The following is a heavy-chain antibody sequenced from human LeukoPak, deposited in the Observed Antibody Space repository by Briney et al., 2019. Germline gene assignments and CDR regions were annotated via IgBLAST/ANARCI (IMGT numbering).Heavy chain of an antibody. CDR3: VGSVVPAAMGYNWFDP. J-gene: IGHJ5*02. D-gene: IGHD2-2*01. Sequence: GSSVKVSCKASGGTFSSYAISWVRQAPGQGLEWMARTIPILGIANYAQMFQGRVTITADKSTSTAYMELSSLRSEDTAVYYCVGSVVPAAMGYNWFDPWGQGTLVTVSS. CDR1: GGTFSSYA. V-gene: IGHV1-69*04. CDR2: TIPILGIA.